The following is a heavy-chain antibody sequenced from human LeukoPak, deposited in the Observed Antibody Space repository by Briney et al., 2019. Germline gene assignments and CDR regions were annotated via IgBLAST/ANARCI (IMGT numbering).Heavy chain of an antibody. Sequence: SETLSLTCTVSGVSISTSSYYWGWIRQPPGKGLEWIGSMFYSGSTYYNPSLKSRVTISVDTSKNQFSLKLSSVTAADTAVYYCARDYEMSFDYWGQGTLVTVSS. D-gene: IGHD3-3*01. CDR3: ARDYEMSFDY. J-gene: IGHJ4*02. V-gene: IGHV4-39*02. CDR1: GVSISTSSYY. CDR2: MFYSGST.